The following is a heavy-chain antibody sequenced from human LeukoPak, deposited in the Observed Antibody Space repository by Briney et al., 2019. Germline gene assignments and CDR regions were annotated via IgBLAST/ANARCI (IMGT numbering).Heavy chain of an antibody. J-gene: IGHJ4*02. CDR3: AKGGLLWFGELLSA. Sequence: PGGSLRLSCAASGFMFDDHAMHWVRQAPGKGLEWVSGISWNSGSIGYADSVKGRFTISRDNAKNSLYLQMNSLRAEDTALYYCAKGGLLWFGELLSAWGQGTLVTVSS. V-gene: IGHV3-9*01. CDR1: GFMFDDHA. D-gene: IGHD3-10*01. CDR2: ISWNSGSI.